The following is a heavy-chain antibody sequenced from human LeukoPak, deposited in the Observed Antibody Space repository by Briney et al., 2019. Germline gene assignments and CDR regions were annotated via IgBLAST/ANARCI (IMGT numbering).Heavy chain of an antibody. Sequence: GGSLRLSCAASGFTFSSYIINWVRQAPGKGLEWVSSISSTSSYIYYADSVKGRFTISRDNAKNSLYLEMNSLRAEDTAVYYCAKDGEYYGSGSVGWFDPWGQGTLVTVSS. V-gene: IGHV3-21*06. CDR2: ISSTSSYI. CDR3: AKDGEYYGSGSVGWFDP. CDR1: GFTFSSYI. D-gene: IGHD3-10*01. J-gene: IGHJ5*02.